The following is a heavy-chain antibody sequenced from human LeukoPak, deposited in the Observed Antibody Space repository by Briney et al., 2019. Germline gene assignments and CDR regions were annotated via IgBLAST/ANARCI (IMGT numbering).Heavy chain of an antibody. J-gene: IGHJ4*02. CDR1: GLTFTNYA. Sequence: GGSLRLSCVASGLTFTNYAMSWVRQTPGKGLEWVSPISATGATTRYADSVKGRFTISRDNSKNTLFLRMNSLRVEDTATYYCARGKSDSGDYPIFDCWGQGTLVTVSS. V-gene: IGHV3-23*01. D-gene: IGHD3-10*01. CDR3: ARGKSDSGDYPIFDC. CDR2: ISATGATT.